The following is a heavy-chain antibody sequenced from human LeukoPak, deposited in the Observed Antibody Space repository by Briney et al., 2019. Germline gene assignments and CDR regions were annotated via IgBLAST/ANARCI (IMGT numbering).Heavy chain of an antibody. CDR3: AKSYRYYDY. J-gene: IGHJ4*02. V-gene: IGHV3-23*01. Sequence: TGGSLRLSCAASGFTFSSNAMSWVRQAPGKGLEWLSAISGSGGTTHYADSVKGRFTISRDNSKNTLSLQMNRLRAEDTAVYYCAKSYRYYDYWGQGTLVTVSS. CDR1: GFTFSSNA. CDR2: ISGSGGTT. D-gene: IGHD5-18*01.